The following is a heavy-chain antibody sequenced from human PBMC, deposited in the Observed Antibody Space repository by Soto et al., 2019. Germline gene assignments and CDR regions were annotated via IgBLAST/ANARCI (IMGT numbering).Heavy chain of an antibody. CDR2: INPKFGDT. Sequence: QVQLVPSGAEVKEPGDSVRVSCEASGYTFTSYYIHWVRQAPGQGLEWMGWINPKFGDTTYAQDFQGRVSMTRDMSISTVYMELSRLTSDDTAIYYCARNMDYYYGPGSGNGHGFWGQGSTVTVFS. CDR3: ARNMDYYYGPGSGNGHGF. D-gene: IGHD3-10*01. CDR1: GYTFTSYY. V-gene: IGHV1-2*02. J-gene: IGHJ6*02.